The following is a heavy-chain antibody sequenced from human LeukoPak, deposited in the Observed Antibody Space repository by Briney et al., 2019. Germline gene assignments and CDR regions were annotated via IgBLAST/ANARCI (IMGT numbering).Heavy chain of an antibody. Sequence: GGSLRLSCAASGFTFSSYGMHWVRQAPGKGLEWVAVISYDGSNKYYADSVKGRFTISRDNSKNTLYLQMNSLRAEDTAVYYCARNEVPAEPFDYWGQGTLVTVSS. CDR3: ARNEVPAEPFDY. CDR2: ISYDGSNK. J-gene: IGHJ4*02. D-gene: IGHD2-2*01. V-gene: IGHV3-30*03. CDR1: GFTFSSYG.